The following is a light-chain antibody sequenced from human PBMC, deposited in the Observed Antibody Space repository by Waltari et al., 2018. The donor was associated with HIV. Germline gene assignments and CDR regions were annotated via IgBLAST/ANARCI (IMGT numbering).Light chain of an antibody. CDR2: GTS. J-gene: IGKJ4*01. CDR1: QSIDSDY. Sequence: IVLTQSPVTLSWSPGERATLFCRASQSIDSDYLAWYRQKPGLPPRLLIYGTSNRATGIADRISGSGSGTDFTLTISSLEPEDFAVYYCQQYGTSILTFGGGTKVEI. CDR3: QQYGTSILT. V-gene: IGKV3-20*01.